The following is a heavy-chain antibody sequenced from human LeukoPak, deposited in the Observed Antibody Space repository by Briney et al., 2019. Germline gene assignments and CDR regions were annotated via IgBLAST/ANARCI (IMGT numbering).Heavy chain of an antibody. CDR2: INPNSGGT. D-gene: IGHD3-22*01. J-gene: IGHJ4*02. CDR3: ARFYDSSGYYSF. V-gene: IGHV1-2*02. CDR1: GYTFTGYY. Sequence: GASVKVSCKASGYTFTGYYMHWVRQAPGQGLEWMGWINPNSGGTNYAQKFQGRVTMTRDTSISTAYMELSRLRSDDTAAYYCARFYDSSGYYSFWGQGTLVTVSS.